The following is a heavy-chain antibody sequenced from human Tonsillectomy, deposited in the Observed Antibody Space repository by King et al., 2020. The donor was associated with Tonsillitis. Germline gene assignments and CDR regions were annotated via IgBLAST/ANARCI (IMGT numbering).Heavy chain of an antibody. CDR3: ARGDMITVGGVIVS. CDR1: GGSISSSSYY. D-gene: IGHD3-16*02. Sequence: QLQESGPGLVKPSETLSLTCTVSGGSISSSSYYWGWIRQPPGKGLEWIGSIYYSGSTYYNPSLKSRVTISVDTSKNQFSLKLSAVTAADTAVYYCARGDMITVGGVIVSWGQGTLVTVSA. CDR2: IYYSGST. V-gene: IGHV4-39*01. J-gene: IGHJ4*02.